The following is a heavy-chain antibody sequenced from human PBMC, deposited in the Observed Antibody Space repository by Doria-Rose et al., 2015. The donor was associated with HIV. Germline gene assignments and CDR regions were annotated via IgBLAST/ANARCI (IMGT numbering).Heavy chain of an antibody. CDR1: DGFLSGSY. D-gene: IGHD6-6*01. J-gene: IGHJ4*02. V-gene: IGHV4-34*02. CDR2: INHSGVT. CDR3: ASAWGMAARPKSGDFDY. Sequence: QVQPQQWGAGLLKPSETLSLTCAVYDGFLSGSYWNWIRQTPGKGLEWIGEINHSGVTFYNPSLKGRVIISVAPSKRQISLNLHSVTAADTAIYYCASAWGMAARPKSGDFDYWGQGTLVTVSS.